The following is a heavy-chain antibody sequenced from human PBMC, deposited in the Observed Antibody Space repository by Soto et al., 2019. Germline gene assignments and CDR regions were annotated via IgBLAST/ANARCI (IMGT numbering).Heavy chain of an antibody. CDR3: AKDWRGLGPSIRRMTTVSYFDY. D-gene: IGHD4-17*01. V-gene: IGHV3-23*01. J-gene: IGHJ4*02. CDR2: ISGSGGST. CDR1: GFTFSSYA. Sequence: GGSLRLSCAASGFTFSSYAMSWVRQAPGKGLEWVSAISGSGGSTYYADSVKGRFTISRDNSKNTLYLQMNSLRAEDTAVYYCAKDWRGLGPSIRRMTTVSYFDYWGQGTLVTVSS.